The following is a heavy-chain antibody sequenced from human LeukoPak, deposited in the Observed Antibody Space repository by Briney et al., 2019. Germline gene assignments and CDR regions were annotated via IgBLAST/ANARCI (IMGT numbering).Heavy chain of an antibody. CDR3: ANLCLPAEATESDY. V-gene: IGHV3-23*01. Sequence: GGSLRLSCAASGFTFSSYPVSWVRQAPGKGLEWVSGISDRCCTTYHADCVKGRFTISRDNSKNSVYLQMYSLRAKDTVIDDGANLCLPAEATESDYWGQGTLVTVSS. CDR2: ISDRCCTT. J-gene: IGHJ4*02. CDR1: GFTFSSYP. D-gene: IGHD2/OR15-2a*01.